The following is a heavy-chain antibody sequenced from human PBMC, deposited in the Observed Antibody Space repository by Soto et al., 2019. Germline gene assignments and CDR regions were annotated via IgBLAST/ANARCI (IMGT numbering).Heavy chain of an antibody. Sequence: QVQLVESGGGVVQPGRSLRLSCAASGFTFSSYGMHWVRQAPGKGLEWVAVIWYDGSNKYYADSVKGRFTISRDNSKNTMYLQMNSLRAEDTAVYYCARQNVYSLYFYFDYWGQGTLVTVSS. CDR1: GFTFSSYG. V-gene: IGHV3-33*01. D-gene: IGHD2-2*02. J-gene: IGHJ4*02. CDR3: ARQNVYSLYFYFDY. CDR2: IWYDGSNK.